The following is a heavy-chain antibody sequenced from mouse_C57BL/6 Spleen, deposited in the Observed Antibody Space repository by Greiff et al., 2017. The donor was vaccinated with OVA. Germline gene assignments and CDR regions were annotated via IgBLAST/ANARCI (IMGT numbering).Heavy chain of an antibody. J-gene: IGHJ4*01. CDR1: GYTFTSYW. CDR2: INPSNGGT. CDR3: SGDSSSYAMDY. V-gene: IGHV1-53*01. Sequence: QVQLKQPGTELVKPGASVKLSCKASGYTFTSYWMHWVKQRPGQGLEWIGNINPSNGGTNYNEKFKSKATLTVDKSSSTAYMQLSSLTSEDSAVYNCSGDSSSYAMDYWGQGTSVTVSS. D-gene: IGHD1-1*01.